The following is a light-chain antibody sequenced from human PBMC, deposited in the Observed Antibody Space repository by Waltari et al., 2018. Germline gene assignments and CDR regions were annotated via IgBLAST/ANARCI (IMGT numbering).Light chain of an antibody. Sequence: DIVMTQSPDSLAVSLGERATTNCKSSQSVLYSSNNKNYFAWYQQKPGQPPKLLIYWASTRESGVPDRFSGSGSGTDFTLTISSLQAEDVAVYYCQQYYSTPPTFGQGTKLEIK. CDR3: QQYYSTPPT. CDR1: QSVLYSSNNKNY. CDR2: WAS. J-gene: IGKJ2*01. V-gene: IGKV4-1*01.